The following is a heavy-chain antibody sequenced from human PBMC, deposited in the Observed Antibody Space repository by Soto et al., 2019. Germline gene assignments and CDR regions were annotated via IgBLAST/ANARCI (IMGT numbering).Heavy chain of an antibody. D-gene: IGHD2-15*01. CDR2: INPNNGDT. V-gene: IGHV1-2*02. Sequence: QMQLVQSGAEVKKTGASVKVSCKASVFSVDTTYCIHWVRRAPGQGLEWMGSINPNNGDTNYAQEFQGRVTMTKDTSISTAYMEVSSLTSDDTAVYYCGSPRSGPSPDVCSWGHGTLVTVSS. J-gene: IGHJ5*01. CDR3: GSPRSGPSPDVCS. CDR1: VFSVDTTYC.